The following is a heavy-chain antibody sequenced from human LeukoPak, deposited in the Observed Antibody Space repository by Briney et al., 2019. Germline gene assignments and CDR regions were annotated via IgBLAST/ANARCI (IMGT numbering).Heavy chain of an antibody. CDR3: ARHRGSYFDY. CDR2: INHSGST. Sequence: PSETLSLTCAVYGGSFSGYYWSWIRQPPGKGLEWIGEINHSGSTYYNPSLKSRVTISVDTSKNQFSLKLSSVTAADTAVYYCARHRGSYFDYWGQGTLVTVSS. CDR1: GGSFSGYY. V-gene: IGHV4-34*01. J-gene: IGHJ4*02. D-gene: IGHD1-26*01.